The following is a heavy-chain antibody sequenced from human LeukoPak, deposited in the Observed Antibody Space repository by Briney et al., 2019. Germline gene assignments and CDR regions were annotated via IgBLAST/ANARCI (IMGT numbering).Heavy chain of an antibody. D-gene: IGHD3-10*01. CDR3: ARESGGSGTLPYDF. J-gene: IGHJ3*01. V-gene: IGHV3-13*01. CDR1: GFTLSSYE. CDR2: VGVGRDT. Sequence: PGGSLRLSCAASGFTLSSYEMHWVRQPSGKGLEWVSAVGVGRDTFYGGSVKGRFTISRDNARNSVYLQMHSLRAGDTGVYYCARESGGSGTLPYDFWGHGTMVTVSS.